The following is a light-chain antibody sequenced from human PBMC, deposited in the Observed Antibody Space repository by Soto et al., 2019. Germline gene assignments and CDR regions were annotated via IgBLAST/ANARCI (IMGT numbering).Light chain of an antibody. CDR3: QQSYSTPT. CDR2: AAS. CDR1: QSISSY. J-gene: IGKJ5*01. Sequence: IQICHSSSSLSASLAYRSTNPFRASQSISSYLNWYQQKPGKAPKLLIYAASSLQSGVPSRFSGSGSGTDFTLTISSLQPEDFATYYCQQSYSTPTFGQGTRLEIK. V-gene: IGKV1-39*01.